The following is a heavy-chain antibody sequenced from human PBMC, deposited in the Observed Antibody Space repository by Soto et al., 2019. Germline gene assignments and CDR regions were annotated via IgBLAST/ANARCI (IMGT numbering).Heavy chain of an antibody. CDR3: TRRDSSGPGFDY. V-gene: IGHV3-49*03. J-gene: IGHJ4*02. Sequence: PGGSLRLSCTASGFTFGDYAMSWFRQAPGKGLEWVGFIRSKAFGGTTEYAASVKGRFTISRDDSKSVAYLQMNSLKTEDTAVYSCTRRDSSGPGFDYWGQGTLVTVSS. CDR2: IRSKAFGGTT. D-gene: IGHD6-19*01. CDR1: GFTFGDYA.